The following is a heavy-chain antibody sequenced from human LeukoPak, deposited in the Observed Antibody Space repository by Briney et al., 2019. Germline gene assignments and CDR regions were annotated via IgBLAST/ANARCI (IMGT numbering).Heavy chain of an antibody. J-gene: IGHJ4*02. D-gene: IGHD1-20*01. V-gene: IGHV1-18*01. CDR1: GYSFVSYG. CDR3: MRDFRGINNWNDRLDY. Sequence: ASVNVSCKASGYSFVSYGINWVRQAPGQGLEWMGWISAYNGKTDVAQKLRGRVTMTTDTSTSTAYMELRGLRSDDTVVYYCMRDFRGINNWNDRLDYWGQGTLLTVSS. CDR2: ISAYNGKT.